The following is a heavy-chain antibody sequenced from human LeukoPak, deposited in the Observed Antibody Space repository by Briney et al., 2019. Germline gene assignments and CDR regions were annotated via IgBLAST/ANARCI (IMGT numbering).Heavy chain of an antibody. J-gene: IGHJ4*02. Sequence: GGSLRLSCAASGFTYSSYTMHWVRQAPGKGLEWVAVFSYDGSNKYYADSVKGRFTISRDNSKNTLYLQMNSLRTEDTAVYYCATGPLDYWGQGTLVTVSS. CDR2: FSYDGSNK. CDR1: GFTYSSYT. V-gene: IGHV3-30-3*01. CDR3: ATGPLDY.